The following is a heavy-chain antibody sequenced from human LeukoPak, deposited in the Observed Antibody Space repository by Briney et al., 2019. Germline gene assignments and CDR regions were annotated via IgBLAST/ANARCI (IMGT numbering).Heavy chain of an antibody. J-gene: IGHJ4*02. CDR2: INPSGGST. CDR3: ARDRVTMMPLGY. Sequence: ASVKVSCKASGYTFTSYYMHWVRQAPGQGGEWMGIINPSGGSTSYAQKFQGRVTMTRDTSTSTVYMELSSLRSEDTAVYYCARDRVTMMPLGYWGQGTLVTVSS. V-gene: IGHV1-46*01. CDR1: GYTFTSYY. D-gene: IGHD3-22*01.